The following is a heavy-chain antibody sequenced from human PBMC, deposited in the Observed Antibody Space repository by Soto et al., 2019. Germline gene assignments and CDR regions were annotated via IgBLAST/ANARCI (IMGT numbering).Heavy chain of an antibody. D-gene: IGHD2-2*03. V-gene: IGHV3-21*01. CDR1: GFTFVSFA. CDR3: ARGGYCSSTSCNNYYYYGMDV. Sequence: PGGSLRLSCAASGFTFVSFAMSWVRQAPGMGLEWVSGISSSSSYIYYADSVKGRFTISRDNAKNSLYLQMNSLRAEDTAVYYCARGGYCSSTSCNNYYYYGMDVWGQGTTVTVSS. CDR2: ISSSSSYI. J-gene: IGHJ6*02.